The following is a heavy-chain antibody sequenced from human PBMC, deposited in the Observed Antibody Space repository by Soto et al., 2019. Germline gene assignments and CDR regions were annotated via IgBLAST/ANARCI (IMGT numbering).Heavy chain of an antibody. CDR3: AKGVATELDYYYYGMDV. Sequence: GGSLRLSCAASGFTFSSYGMHWVRQAPGKGLEWVAVISYDGSNKYYADSVKGRFTISRDNSKNTLYLQMNSLRAEDTAVYYCAKGVATELDYYYYGMDVWGQGTTVTVSS. J-gene: IGHJ6*02. V-gene: IGHV3-30*18. D-gene: IGHD5-12*01. CDR1: GFTFSSYG. CDR2: ISYDGSNK.